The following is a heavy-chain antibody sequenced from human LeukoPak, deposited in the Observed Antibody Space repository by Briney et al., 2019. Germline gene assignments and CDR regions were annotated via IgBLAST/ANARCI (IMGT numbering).Heavy chain of an antibody. J-gene: IGHJ4*02. CDR2: IGANTGTT. CDR1: GFTLSGYA. V-gene: IGHV3-23*01. Sequence: PGGSLRFSCSGSGFTLSGYAWSGVGQAPGKGLEWVPRIGANTGTTYYADYVKGRLTISRDNSQNTLYLQMNNLGTEDTDVYYCAPLHVPAANKMGYWGRGTLVTVSS. CDR3: APLHVPAANKMGY. D-gene: IGHD2-2*01.